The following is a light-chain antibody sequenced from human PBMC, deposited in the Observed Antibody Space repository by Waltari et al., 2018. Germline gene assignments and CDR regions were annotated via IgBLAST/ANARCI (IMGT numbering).Light chain of an antibody. J-gene: IGLJ2*01. V-gene: IGLV2-23*02. CDR2: EVS. CDR1: GSDFESYNI. Sequence: QSALTQPASVSGSPGQSTTISCTGTGSDFESYNIFSWYQEHPGKAPQLIIYEVSKRHSGVSNRFSGSKSGNTASLTISGLQAEDEADYYCCSYGGSTTFVVFGGGTKLTVL. CDR3: CSYGGSTTFVV.